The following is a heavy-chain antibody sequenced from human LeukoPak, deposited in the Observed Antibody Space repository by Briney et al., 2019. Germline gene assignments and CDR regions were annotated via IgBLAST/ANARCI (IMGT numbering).Heavy chain of an antibody. V-gene: IGHV3-21*01. CDR3: ARDPYIAVAGTVSYWYFDL. Sequence: KAGGSLRLSCAASGFTFSSYSMNWVRQAPGKGLEWVSSISSSSSYIYYADSVKGRFTISRDNAKNSLYLRMNSLRAEDTAVYYCARDPYIAVAGTVSYWYFDLWGRGTLVTVSS. J-gene: IGHJ2*01. D-gene: IGHD6-19*01. CDR1: GFTFSSYS. CDR2: ISSSSSYI.